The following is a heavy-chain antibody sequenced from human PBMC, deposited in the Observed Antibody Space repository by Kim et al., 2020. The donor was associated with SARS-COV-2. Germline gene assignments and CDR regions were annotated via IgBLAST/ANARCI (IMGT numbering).Heavy chain of an antibody. Sequence: DGYNKYYADSVKGRLTISRDNSKNTLFLQMNSLRRDDTAVYYCARRNSLDVWGQGTTVTVSS. CDR3: ARRNSLDV. V-gene: IGHV3-30-3*01. CDR2: DGYNK. J-gene: IGHJ6*02.